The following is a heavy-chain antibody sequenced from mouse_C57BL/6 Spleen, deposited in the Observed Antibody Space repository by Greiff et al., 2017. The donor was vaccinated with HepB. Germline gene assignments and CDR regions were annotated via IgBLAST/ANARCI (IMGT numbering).Heavy chain of an antibody. CDR3: AREAITTVERYAMDY. D-gene: IGHD1-1*01. V-gene: IGHV5-17*01. CDR1: GFTFSDYG. Sequence: DVKLVESGGGLVKPGGSLKLSCAASGFTFSDYGMHWVRQAPEKGLEWVAYISSGSSTIYYADTVKGRFTISRDNAKNTLFLQMTSLRSEDTAMYYCAREAITTVERYAMDYWGQGTSVTVSS. J-gene: IGHJ4*01. CDR2: ISSGSSTI.